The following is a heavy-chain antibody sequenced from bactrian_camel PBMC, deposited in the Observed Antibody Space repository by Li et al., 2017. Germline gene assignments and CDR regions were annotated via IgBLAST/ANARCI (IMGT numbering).Heavy chain of an antibody. D-gene: IGHD6*01. Sequence: VQLVESGGGSVQAGGSLRLPCAASGYTNTYYCMGWVRQAPGKEREGVAAIFTGGGNTYYADSVEGRFTISQDNAENTLYLQLNSLKTDDTAMYFCVRGITWFNDWGQGTQVTVS. CDR1: GYTNTYYC. CDR2: IFTGGGNT. CDR3: VRGITWFND. J-gene: IGHJ4*01. V-gene: IGHV3S1*01.